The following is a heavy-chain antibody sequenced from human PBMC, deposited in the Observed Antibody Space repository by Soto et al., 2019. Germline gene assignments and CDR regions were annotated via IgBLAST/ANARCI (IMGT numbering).Heavy chain of an antibody. CDR3: ASDPTP. CDR1: GGSISSGGYY. CDR2: LYYSGST. Sequence: QVQLQESGPGLVKPSQTLSLTCTVSGGSISSGGYYWSWIRQHPGKGLEWIGYLYYSGSTYYNPPRXSXLPVSVDTSKNQFSLQLSSVTAADTAVYYCASDPTPWGQGTLVTVSS. V-gene: IGHV4-31*03. J-gene: IGHJ5*02.